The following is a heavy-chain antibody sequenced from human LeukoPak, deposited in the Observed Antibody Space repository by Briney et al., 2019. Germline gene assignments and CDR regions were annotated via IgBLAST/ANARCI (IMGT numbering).Heavy chain of an antibody. CDR1: GGSFSGYY. J-gene: IGHJ6*03. CDR3: AGCGNRYYDHIWGSYRYGSSYYMDV. CDR2: INHSGST. V-gene: IGHV4-34*01. Sequence: PSETLSLTCAVYGGSFSGYYWSWIRQPPGKGLEWIGEINHSGSTNYNPSLKSRVTISVDTSKNQFSLKLSSVTAADTAVYYCAGCGNRYYDHIWGSYRYGSSYYMDVWGKGTTVTVSS. D-gene: IGHD3-16*02.